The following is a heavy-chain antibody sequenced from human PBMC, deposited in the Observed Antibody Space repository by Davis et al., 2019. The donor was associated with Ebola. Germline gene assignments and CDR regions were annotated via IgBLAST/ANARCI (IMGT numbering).Heavy chain of an antibody. CDR3: ARDSRFLEWLLYWQY. V-gene: IGHV3-7*03. Sequence: PGGSLRLSCAASGFTFSSYWMSWVRQAPGKGLEWVANIIQDGSKKYYVDSVKGRFTISRDNAKNSLYLQMNSLRAEDTAVYYCARDSRFLEWLLYWQYWGQGTLVTVSS. CDR1: GFTFSSYW. D-gene: IGHD3-3*01. J-gene: IGHJ4*02. CDR2: IIQDGSKK.